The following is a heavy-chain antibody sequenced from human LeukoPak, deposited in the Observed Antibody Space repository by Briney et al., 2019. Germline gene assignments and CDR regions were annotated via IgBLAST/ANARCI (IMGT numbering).Heavy chain of an antibody. CDR1: GFTFSDHY. D-gene: IGHD2-21*01. CDR2: TRNKANSYTT. V-gene: IGHV3-72*01. J-gene: IGHJ4*02. CDR3: AKDWAGSDRRCYFDF. Sequence: GGSLRLSCAASGFTFSDHYMDWVRQAPGKGLEWVGRTRNKANSYTTEYAASVKGRFTISRDDSKNSLYLQMNSLRAEDTAVYYCAKDWAGSDRRCYFDFWGQGTLVTVSS.